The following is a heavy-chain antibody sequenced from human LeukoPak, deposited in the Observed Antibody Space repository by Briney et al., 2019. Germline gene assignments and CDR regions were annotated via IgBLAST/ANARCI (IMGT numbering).Heavy chain of an antibody. J-gene: IGHJ6*03. Sequence: GGSLRLSCAASGFTFSSYWMSWVRQAPGKGLEWVANIKQDGSEKYYVDSVKGRFTISRDNAKNSLYLQMNSLRAEDTAVYYCASAYQNTYGPYYYYYYMDVWGKGTTVTVSS. V-gene: IGHV3-7*01. CDR1: GFTFSSYW. D-gene: IGHD3-16*01. CDR2: IKQDGSEK. CDR3: ASAYQNTYGPYYYYYYMDV.